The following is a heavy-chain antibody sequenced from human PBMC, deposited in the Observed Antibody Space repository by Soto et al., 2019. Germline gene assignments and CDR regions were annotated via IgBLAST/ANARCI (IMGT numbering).Heavy chain of an antibody. J-gene: IGHJ4*02. CDR1: GFTFSSYA. CDR3: ARRGTAYYDILTGPLDY. D-gene: IGHD3-9*01. V-gene: IGHV3-64*01. Sequence: GGSLRLSCAASGFTFSSYAMHWVRQAPGKGLEYVSAISSNGGSTYYANSVKGRFTISRDNSKNTLYLQMGSLRAEDMAVYYCARRGTAYYDILTGPLDYWGQGTQVTVSS. CDR2: ISSNGGST.